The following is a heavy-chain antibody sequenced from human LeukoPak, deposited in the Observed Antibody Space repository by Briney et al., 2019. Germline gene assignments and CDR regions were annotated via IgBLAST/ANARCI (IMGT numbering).Heavy chain of an antibody. J-gene: IGHJ3*02. CDR2: IRYDGSNI. D-gene: IGHD3-10*01. V-gene: IGHV3-30*02. Sequence: PGGSLRLSCAASGFTFSSYGMHWVRQAPGKGLEWVAFIRYDGSNIYYADSVKGRFTISRDNSKNTLYLQMNSLRAEDTAVYYCAKDFLRDPFGEYLFDIWSQGTMVTVSS. CDR1: GFTFSSYG. CDR3: AKDFLRDPFGEYLFDI.